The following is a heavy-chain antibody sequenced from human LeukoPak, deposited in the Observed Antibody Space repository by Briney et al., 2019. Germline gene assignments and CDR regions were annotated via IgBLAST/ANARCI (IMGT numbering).Heavy chain of an antibody. Sequence: GASVKVSCKASGYTFTSYGISWVRQAPGQGLEWMGWISAYNGNTNYAQKLQGRVTMTTDTSTSTAYTELRSLRSDDTAVYYCARVSGVMIVVVDFDYWGQGTLVTVSS. D-gene: IGHD3-22*01. CDR3: ARVSGVMIVVVDFDY. J-gene: IGHJ4*02. CDR2: ISAYNGNT. V-gene: IGHV1-18*01. CDR1: GYTFTSYG.